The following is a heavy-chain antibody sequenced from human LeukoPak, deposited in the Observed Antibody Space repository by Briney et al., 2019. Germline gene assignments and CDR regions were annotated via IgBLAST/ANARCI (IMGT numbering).Heavy chain of an antibody. CDR2: ISSNNNYI. J-gene: IGHJ4*02. V-gene: IGHV3-21*04. Sequence: PGGSLRLSCAASGFTFRTYGMNWVRQAPGKGLEWVSSISSNNNYIYYSDSVRGRFTISRDNSKNTLYLQMNSLRAEDTAVYYCANRGTSYEVDYWGQGTLVTVSS. CDR1: GFTFRTYG. CDR3: ANRGTSYEVDY. D-gene: IGHD2-2*01.